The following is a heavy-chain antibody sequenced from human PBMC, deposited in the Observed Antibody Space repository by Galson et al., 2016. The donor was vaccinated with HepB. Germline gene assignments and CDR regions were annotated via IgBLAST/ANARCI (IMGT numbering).Heavy chain of an antibody. J-gene: IGHJ6*02. D-gene: IGHD5-12*01. Sequence: SVKVSCKASGYIFSSYVMHWVRQAPGQRFEWIGWINVGNGNTKYSQKFQGRVTIIKDTSASTAYMELSSLGSEDTAVYYCATHEGYSGYDNGVDYSYYGMDGWGQGTTVTVSS. CDR1: GYIFSSYV. V-gene: IGHV1-3*01. CDR3: ATHEGYSGYDNGVDYSYYGMDG. CDR2: INVGNGNT.